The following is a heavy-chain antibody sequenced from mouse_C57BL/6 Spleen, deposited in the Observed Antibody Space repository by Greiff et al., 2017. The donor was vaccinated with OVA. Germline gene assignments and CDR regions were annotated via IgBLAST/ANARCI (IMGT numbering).Heavy chain of an antibody. CDR2: ISSGGSYT. V-gene: IGHV5-6*02. CDR1: GFTFSSYG. Sequence: EVKLVESGGDLVKPGGSLKLSCAASGFTFSSYGMSWVRQTPDKRLEWVATISSGGSYTYYPDSVKGRFTISRDNAKNTLYLQMSSLKSEDTAMYYCARQMTTVVATNYFDYWGQGTTLTVSS. CDR3: ARQMTTVVATNYFDY. J-gene: IGHJ2*01. D-gene: IGHD1-1*01.